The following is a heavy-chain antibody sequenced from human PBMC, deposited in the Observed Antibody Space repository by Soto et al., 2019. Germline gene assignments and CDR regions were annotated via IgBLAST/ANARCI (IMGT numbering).Heavy chain of an antibody. CDR3: ARLMGARGGHFDY. J-gene: IGHJ4*02. V-gene: IGHV3-33*01. Sequence: QVQLVESGGSVVQPGRSLRLSCAASGFTFSSNGMHWVRQAPGKGLEWVAVIWYDGSNKYYSDSVKGRFTISRDNSKNTLYLQMNSLRAEDTAVYYCARLMGARGGHFDYWGQGTLVTVSS. CDR2: IWYDGSNK. D-gene: IGHD1-26*01. CDR1: GFTFSSNG.